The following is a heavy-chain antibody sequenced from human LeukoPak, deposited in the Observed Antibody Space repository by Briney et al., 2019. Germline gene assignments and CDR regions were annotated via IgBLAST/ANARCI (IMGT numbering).Heavy chain of an antibody. CDR1: GFTFNSYG. V-gene: IGHV3-30*02. CDR3: AKAPNEYCSGGSCKLYY. Sequence: GGSLRLSCVASGFTFNSYGMHWVRQVPGKGLDWVTFIRFDGSQEFYADSVKGRFTVSRDDSKNTLFLQMNSLRTDDTGVYYCAKAPNEYCSGGSCKLYYWGQGTLVTVSS. J-gene: IGHJ4*02. CDR2: IRFDGSQE. D-gene: IGHD2-15*01.